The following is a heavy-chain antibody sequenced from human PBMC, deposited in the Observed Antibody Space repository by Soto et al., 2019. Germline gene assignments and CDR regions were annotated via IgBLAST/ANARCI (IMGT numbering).Heavy chain of an antibody. CDR3: AKDRGSSSRYYYGMDF. D-gene: IGHD6-6*01. CDR1: GFTFSSYG. J-gene: IGHJ6*02. V-gene: IGHV3-30*18. Sequence: QVQLVESGGGVVQPGRSLRLSCAASGFTFSSYGMHWVRQAPGKGLEWVAVISYDGSNKYYADSVKGRFTISRDNSKNTLYLQMNSLRAEDTAVYYCAKDRGSSSRYYYGMDFWGHGTTVTVSS. CDR2: ISYDGSNK.